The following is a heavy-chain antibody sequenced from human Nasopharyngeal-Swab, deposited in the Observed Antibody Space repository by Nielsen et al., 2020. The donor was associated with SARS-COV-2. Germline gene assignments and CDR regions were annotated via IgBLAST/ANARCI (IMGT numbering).Heavy chain of an antibody. CDR3: ARDLGYDFWSGYYIY. CDR2: ISSSSSTI. Sequence: GESLKISCAASGFTFSSYAMSWVRQAPGKGLEWVSYISSSSSTIYYADSVKGRFTISRDNVKNSLFLQMNSLRDEDTAVYYCARDLGYDFWSGYYIYWGQGTLVTVSS. J-gene: IGHJ4*02. V-gene: IGHV3-48*02. CDR1: GFTFSSYA. D-gene: IGHD3-3*01.